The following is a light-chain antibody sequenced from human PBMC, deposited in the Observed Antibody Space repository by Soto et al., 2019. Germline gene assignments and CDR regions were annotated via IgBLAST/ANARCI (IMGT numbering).Light chain of an antibody. CDR1: QTISSW. CDR2: AAS. V-gene: IGKV1-39*01. CDR3: QQSYSTPPIT. J-gene: IGKJ5*01. Sequence: DIQMTQSPSTLSGSVGDRVTITCRASQTISSWLAWYQQKPGKAPKLLIYAASSLQSGVPSRFSGSGSGTDFTLTISSLRPEDFATYYCQQSYSTPPITFGQGARLEIK.